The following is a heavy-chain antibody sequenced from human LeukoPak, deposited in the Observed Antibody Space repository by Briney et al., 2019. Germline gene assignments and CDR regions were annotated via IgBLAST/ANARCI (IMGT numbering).Heavy chain of an antibody. CDR2: IYYSGST. CDR1: GGSVTSYY. J-gene: IGHJ4*02. Sequence: SETLSLTCTVSGGSVTSYYWSWIRQPPGKGLEWIGYIYYSGSTNYNPSLKSQVTMSLDTSKNQFSLKLSSVTAADTAVYYCARDPFSKNYFDYWGQGTLVTVSS. CDR3: ARDPFSKNYFDY. V-gene: IGHV4-59*02.